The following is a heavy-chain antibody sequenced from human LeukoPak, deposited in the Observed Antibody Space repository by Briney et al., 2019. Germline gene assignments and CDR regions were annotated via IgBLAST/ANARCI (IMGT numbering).Heavy chain of an antibody. D-gene: IGHD4-17*01. CDR2: ISGMGGTS. CDR1: GFIFSTYG. J-gene: IGHJ5*02. V-gene: IGHV3-23*01. Sequence: PGGSLRLSCAASGFIFSTYGMSWVRQAPGKGLEWDSTISGMGGTSNYADSVRGRFTISRDNSKNTLYLQMNSRSPEDTAFYYCAKDNTTVMLRWFDPWGKGTLVAVSS. CDR3: AKDNTTVMLRWFDP.